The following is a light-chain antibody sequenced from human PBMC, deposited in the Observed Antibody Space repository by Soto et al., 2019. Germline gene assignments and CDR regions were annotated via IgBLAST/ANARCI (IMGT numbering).Light chain of an antibody. CDR3: QQFNNSWT. CDR1: HSISIW. CDR2: KAS. V-gene: IGKV1-5*03. J-gene: IGKJ1*01. Sequence: DIQMTQSPSTLSASVGDRVTITCRASHSISIWLAWYQKTRGKATKLLIYKASSLISGVPSRFSGSGSGTEFTLTISSLQHDDFATYYCQQFNNSWTFGQGTKVDIK.